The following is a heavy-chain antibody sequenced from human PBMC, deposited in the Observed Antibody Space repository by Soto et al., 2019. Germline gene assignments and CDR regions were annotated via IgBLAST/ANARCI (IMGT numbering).Heavy chain of an antibody. CDR1: GYTLTELS. CDR2: FDPEDGET. J-gene: IGHJ3*02. V-gene: IGHV1-24*01. D-gene: IGHD1-26*01. Sequence: GASVKVSCKVSGYTLTELSMHWVRQAPGKGLEWMGGFDPEDGETIYSQKFQGRVTMAEDTSASTAYMEVSSLRSEDTAVYYCARYSGNYQDAFDIWGQGTMVTVSS. CDR3: ARYSGNYQDAFDI.